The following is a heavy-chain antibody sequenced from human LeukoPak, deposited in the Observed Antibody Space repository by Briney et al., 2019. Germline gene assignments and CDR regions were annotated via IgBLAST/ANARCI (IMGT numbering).Heavy chain of an antibody. D-gene: IGHD1-26*01. CDR2: IYYSGST. Sequence: SETLSLTCTVYGGSISSYYWSWIRQPPGKGLEWIGYIYYSGSTNYNPSLKSRVTISVDTSKNQFSLQLSSVTAADTAVYYCARPRYSGGYYAFDIWSQGTVVTVSS. J-gene: IGHJ3*02. CDR1: GGSISSYY. V-gene: IGHV4-59*08. CDR3: ARPRYSGGYYAFDI.